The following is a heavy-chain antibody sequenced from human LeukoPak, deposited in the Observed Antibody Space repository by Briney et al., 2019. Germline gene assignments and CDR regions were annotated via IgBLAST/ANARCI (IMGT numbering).Heavy chain of an antibody. J-gene: IGHJ4*02. CDR3: ARHGIYFDY. CDR1: GGSMSNYY. Sequence: SETLSLTCTVSGGSMSNYYGSWIRQPPGKGLEWIGSIYYTGSTYYNPSLKSRVTISVDTSKNQFSLKLSSVTAADTAVYYCARHGIYFDYWGQGTLVTVSS. V-gene: IGHV4-39*01. CDR2: IYYTGST.